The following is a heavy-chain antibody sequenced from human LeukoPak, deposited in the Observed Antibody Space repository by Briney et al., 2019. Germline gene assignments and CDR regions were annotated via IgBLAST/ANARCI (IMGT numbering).Heavy chain of an antibody. V-gene: IGHV1-18*01. J-gene: IGHJ4*02. D-gene: IGHD3-3*01. Sequence: GASVKVSCKASGYTFTSYDINWVRQATGQGLEWMGWISAYNGNTNYAQKLQGRVTMTTDTSTSTAYMELRSLRSDDTAVYYCARVVYDFWSAGDYWGQGTLVTVSS. CDR1: GYTFTSYD. CDR3: ARVVYDFWSAGDY. CDR2: ISAYNGNT.